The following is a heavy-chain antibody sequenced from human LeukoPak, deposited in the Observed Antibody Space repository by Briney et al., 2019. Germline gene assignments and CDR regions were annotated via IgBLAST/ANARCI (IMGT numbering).Heavy chain of an antibody. CDR1: GFTFSSYA. CDR3: ARDYATDIVVVVAAKTPPDY. J-gene: IGHJ4*02. D-gene: IGHD2-15*01. Sequence: PGGSLRLSCAASGFTFSSYAMHWVRQAPGKGLEWVAVISYDGSNKYYADSVKGRFTISRDNSKNTLYLQMNSLRAEDTAVYYCARDYATDIVVVVAAKTPPDYGGQGTLVTVSS. CDR2: ISYDGSNK. V-gene: IGHV3-30*04.